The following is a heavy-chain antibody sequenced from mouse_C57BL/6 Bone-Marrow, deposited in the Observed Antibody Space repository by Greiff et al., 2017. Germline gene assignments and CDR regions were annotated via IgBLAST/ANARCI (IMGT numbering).Heavy chain of an antibody. CDR2: MHPNGGSP. J-gene: IGHJ4*01. Sequence: QVQLQQPGAELVKPGASVKLSCKASGYTFTNYWMHWVKQRPGQGLEWIGMMHPNGGSPDYNEKFKSEATLSVAKSSRTAYMELSSLTSEDSAVYYCARSYDYYDYTMDYWGQGTSVTVSS. CDR3: ARSYDYYDYTMDY. V-gene: IGHV1-64*01. CDR1: GYTFTNYW. D-gene: IGHD2-4*01.